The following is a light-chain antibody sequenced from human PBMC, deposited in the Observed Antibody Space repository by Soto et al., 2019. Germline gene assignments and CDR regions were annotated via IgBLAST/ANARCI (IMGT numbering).Light chain of an antibody. Sequence: QSVLTQPASVSGSPGQSITISGTGSSNDIGGFNYVSWYQQLPGKAPKLMIYNVNNRPSGVSNRFSGSKSGNTASLTISGLQAEDEADYYCCSFTRSITYVFGVGNKVTV. CDR1: SNDIGGFNY. CDR3: CSFTRSITYV. CDR2: NVN. V-gene: IGLV2-14*01. J-gene: IGLJ1*01.